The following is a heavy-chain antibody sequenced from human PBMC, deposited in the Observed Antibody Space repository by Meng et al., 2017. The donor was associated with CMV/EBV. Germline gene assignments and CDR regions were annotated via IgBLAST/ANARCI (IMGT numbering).Heavy chain of an antibody. V-gene: IGHV4-39*07. CDR2: IYYSGST. J-gene: IGHJ4*02. CDR1: GGSISSSSYY. CDR3: ARDEYDFWSGYSLLSDY. D-gene: IGHD3-3*01. Sequence: SETLSLTCTVSGGSISSSSYYWGWIRQPPGKGLEWIGSIYYSGSTYYNLSLKSRVTISVDTSKNQFSLKLSSVTAADTAVYYCARDEYDFWSGYSLLSDYWGQGTLVTVSS.